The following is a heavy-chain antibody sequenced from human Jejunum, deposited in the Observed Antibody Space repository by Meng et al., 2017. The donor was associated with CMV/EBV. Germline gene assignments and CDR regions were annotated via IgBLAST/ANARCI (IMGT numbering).Heavy chain of an antibody. CDR3: LRGSSGYGNFDY. CDR2: ITGSGDII. CDR1: GFPFGAYY. D-gene: IGHD5-12*01. J-gene: IGHJ4*02. Sequence: FAASGFPFGAYYMTWVRRAPGKGLEWVSYITGSGDIIYYADSVKGRFTISRDNAKSSLYLEINSLRAEDTAVYYCLRGSSGYGNFDYWGQGTLVTVSS. V-gene: IGHV3-11*01.